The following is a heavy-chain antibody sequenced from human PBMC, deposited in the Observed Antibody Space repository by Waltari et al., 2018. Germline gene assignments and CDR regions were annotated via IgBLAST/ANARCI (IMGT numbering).Heavy chain of an antibody. CDR1: GFTFSNYA. Sequence: QGQLVESGGGVVQPGGSRRLSCAASGFTFSNYAIHWVRQAPGKGLEWVAVTSYDGNENHYADSVKDRFTISRDNSQNTVFLQMNSLRAEDTAVYYCAKDLLRRDLLLGMLAPGNYDHWGQGTLLFVSS. V-gene: IGHV3-30*18. CDR3: AKDLLRRDLLLGMLAPGNYDH. J-gene: IGHJ5*02. D-gene: IGHD7-27*01. CDR2: TSYDGNEN.